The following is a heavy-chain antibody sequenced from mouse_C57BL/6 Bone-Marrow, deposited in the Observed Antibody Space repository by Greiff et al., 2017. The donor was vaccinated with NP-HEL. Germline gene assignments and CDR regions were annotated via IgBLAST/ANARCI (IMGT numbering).Heavy chain of an antibody. Sequence: EVQLVESVAELVRPGASVKLSCTASGFNIKNTYMHWVKQRPEQGLEWIGRIDPANGNTKYAPKFQGKATITAETSSNTAYLQLSSLTSEDTAIYYCARSRQLRLRSSWFAYWGQGTLVTVSA. CDR2: IDPANGNT. D-gene: IGHD3-2*02. V-gene: IGHV14-3*01. J-gene: IGHJ3*01. CDR1: GFNIKNTY. CDR3: ARSRQLRLRSSWFAY.